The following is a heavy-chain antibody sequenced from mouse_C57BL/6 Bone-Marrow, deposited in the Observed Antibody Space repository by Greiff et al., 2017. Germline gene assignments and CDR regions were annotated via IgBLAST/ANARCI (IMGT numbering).Heavy chain of an antibody. D-gene: IGHD2-1*01. V-gene: IGHV5-2*01. J-gene: IGHJ4*01. CDR3: ARRDYGKGYYYAMDY. CDR1: EYEFPSHD. Sequence: EVMLVESGGGLVQPGESLKLSCESNEYEFPSHDMSWVRKTPEKRLELVAAINSDGGSTYYPDTMERRFIISRDITKKTLYLQMRSLRSEDTALYYCARRDYGKGYYYAMDYWGQGTSVTVSS. CDR2: INSDGGST.